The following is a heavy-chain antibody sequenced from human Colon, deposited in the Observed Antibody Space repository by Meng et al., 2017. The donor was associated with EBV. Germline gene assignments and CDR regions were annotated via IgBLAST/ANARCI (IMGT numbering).Heavy chain of an antibody. D-gene: IGHD1-26*01. J-gene: IGHJ4*02. V-gene: IGHV4-30-4*01. CDR1: GGAISSGDYY. CDR2: IDDSGST. CDR3: ARGKQDAWELLAY. Sequence: VERQESGPGLVQPSQPLSRTCTVSGGAISSGDYYWTWVRQPPGKGLEWIGDIDDSGSTNYNPSLNSRISISLDKSKNHFSLKVNSVTAADTAVYYCARGKQDAWELLAYWGQGALVTVSS.